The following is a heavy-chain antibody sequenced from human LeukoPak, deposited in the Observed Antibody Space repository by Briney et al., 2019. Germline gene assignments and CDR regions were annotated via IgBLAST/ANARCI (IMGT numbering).Heavy chain of an antibody. D-gene: IGHD3-3*01. CDR2: INPNSGGT. Sequence: ASVKVSCKASGYTFTGYYMHWVRQAPGQGLEWMGWINPNSGGTNYAQKFQGRVTMTRDTSISTAYMELSRLRSDDTAVYYCARAEGRSWSWSGYYPFDYWGQGTLVTVSS. CDR3: ARAEGRSWSWSGYYPFDY. CDR1: GYTFTGYY. J-gene: IGHJ4*02. V-gene: IGHV1-2*02.